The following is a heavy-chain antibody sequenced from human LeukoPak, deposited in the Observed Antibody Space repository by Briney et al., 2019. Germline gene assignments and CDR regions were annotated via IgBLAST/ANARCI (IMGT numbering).Heavy chain of an antibody. V-gene: IGHV3-23*01. CDR2: LSGSGITT. J-gene: IGHJ4*02. CDR1: GFTFSNSA. CDR3: AKDPSGIVVVPAAMSDY. Sequence: GGSLRLSCAASGFTFSNSAMSWVRQAPGKGLEWVSTLSGSGITTYYADSMKGRFTISRDNSKNTLYLQMNSLRAEDTAVYYCAKDPSGIVVVPAAMSDYWGQGTLVTVSS. D-gene: IGHD2-2*01.